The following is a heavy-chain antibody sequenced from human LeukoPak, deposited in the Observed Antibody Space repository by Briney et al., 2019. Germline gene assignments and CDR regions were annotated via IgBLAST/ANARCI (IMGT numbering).Heavy chain of an antibody. CDR1: GFTFSSYW. CDR2: IKQDGSQK. J-gene: IGHJ4*02. V-gene: IGHV3-7*01. D-gene: IGHD4-17*01. CDR3: ARGGTTVTPKNFDY. Sequence: QPGGSLRLPCAASGFTFSSYWMSWVRQAPGKGLEWVANIKQDGSQKYYVDSVKGRFTISRDNAKNSLYLQMDSLRAEDTAVYYCARGGTTVTPKNFDYWGQGTLVTVSS.